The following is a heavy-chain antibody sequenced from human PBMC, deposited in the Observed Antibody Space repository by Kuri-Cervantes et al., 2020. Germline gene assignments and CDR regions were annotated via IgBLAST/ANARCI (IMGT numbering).Heavy chain of an antibody. V-gene: IGHV3-33*08. CDR2: IWYDGSNK. CDR3: ARDRGVAYPDAFDI. D-gene: IGHD5-12*01. J-gene: IGHJ3*02. CDR1: GFTFSSYE. Sequence: GESLKISCAASGFTFSSYEMNWVRQAPGKGLEWVAVIWYDGSNKYYADSVKDRFTISRDNSKNTLYLQMNSLRAEDTAVYYCARDRGVAYPDAFDIWGQGTMVTVSS.